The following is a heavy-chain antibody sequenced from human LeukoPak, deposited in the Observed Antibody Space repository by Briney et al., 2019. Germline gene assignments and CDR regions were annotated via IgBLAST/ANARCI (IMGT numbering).Heavy chain of an antibody. Sequence: GGSLRLSCAASGFTFITYSMNWVRQAPGKGLEWVSYISDRSNTKYYADSVKGRFTISRDNAKNSLYLQMNSLRDEDTAVYYCARDLFQWALGDYWGQGTLVTVSS. CDR3: ARDLFQWALGDY. CDR1: GFTFITYS. D-gene: IGHD2/OR15-2a*01. J-gene: IGHJ4*02. CDR2: ISDRSNTK. V-gene: IGHV3-48*02.